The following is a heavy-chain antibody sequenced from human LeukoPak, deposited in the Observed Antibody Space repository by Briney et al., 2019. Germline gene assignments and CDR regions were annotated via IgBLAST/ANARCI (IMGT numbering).Heavy chain of an antibody. D-gene: IGHD5-18*01. CDR2: SSGSGGST. Sequence: GGALRLSCAASGCTFSSYAMSWVRQAPGKGLEGVAASSGSGGSTSYADSVKGRFTISRDNSKNTLYLQMNSLRAEDTAVYYCATDHGRGYSYASDYFDYWGQGTLVTVSS. V-gene: IGHV3-23*01. CDR3: ATDHGRGYSYASDYFDY. J-gene: IGHJ4*02. CDR1: GCTFSSYA.